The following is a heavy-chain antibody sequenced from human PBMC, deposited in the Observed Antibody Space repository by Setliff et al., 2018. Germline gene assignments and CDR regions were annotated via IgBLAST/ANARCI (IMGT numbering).Heavy chain of an antibody. CDR3: ARGQRYCSGGSCYYYMDV. D-gene: IGHD2-15*01. J-gene: IGHJ6*03. V-gene: IGHV4-4*07. Sequence: ETLSLTCTVSGGSISSYYWSWIRQPAGKGLEWIGRIYTSGSTNYNPSLKSRVTMSVDTSKSQFSLKLSSVTAADTAVYYCARGQRYCSGGSCYYYMDVWGKGTTVTVSS. CDR2: IYTSGST. CDR1: GGSISSYY.